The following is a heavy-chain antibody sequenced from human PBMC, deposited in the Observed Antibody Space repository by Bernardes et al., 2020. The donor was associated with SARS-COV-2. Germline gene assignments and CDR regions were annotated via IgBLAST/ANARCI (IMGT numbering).Heavy chain of an antibody. CDR3: ARTLATFSSSWAGSSVQFYGMDV. CDR2: IQQDGTHK. Sequence: GGSLRLSCTGSGFTFGDYYMSWVRQAPGKGLEWVASIQQDGTHKYFVDSVKGRFTMSRDNAKNSLYLQMNSLRAEDTAMYYCARTLATFSSSWAGSSVQFYGMDVWGQGTTVTVSS. J-gene: IGHJ6*02. D-gene: IGHD6-13*01. V-gene: IGHV3-7*01. CDR1: GFTFGDYY.